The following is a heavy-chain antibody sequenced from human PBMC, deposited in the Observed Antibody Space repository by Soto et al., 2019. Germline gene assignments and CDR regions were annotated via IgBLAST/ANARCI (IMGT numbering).Heavy chain of an antibody. D-gene: IGHD1-7*01. Sequence: ASVKVSCKASGYTFTSYYMHWVRQAPGQGLEWMGIINPSGGSTSYAQKFQGRVTMTRDTSTSTVYMELSSLRSEDTAVYYCARGGGITGTTWLAYYYGMDVWGKGTTVTVSS. V-gene: IGHV1-46*01. CDR1: GYTFTSYY. CDR3: ARGGGITGTTWLAYYYGMDV. J-gene: IGHJ6*04. CDR2: INPSGGST.